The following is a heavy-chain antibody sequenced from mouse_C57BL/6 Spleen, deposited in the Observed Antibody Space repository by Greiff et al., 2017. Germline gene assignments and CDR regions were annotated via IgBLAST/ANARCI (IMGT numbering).Heavy chain of an antibody. CDR3: ARGSGTDYYAMDY. D-gene: IGHD3-3*01. J-gene: IGHJ4*01. V-gene: IGHV5-6*03. Sequence: EVKVVESGGGLVKPGGSLKLSCAASGFTFSSYAMSWVRQTPEKRLEWVATISSGGSYTYYPDSVKGRFTISRDNAKNTLYLQMSSLKSEDTAMYYCARGSGTDYYAMDYWGQGTSVTVSS. CDR1: GFTFSSYA. CDR2: ISSGGSYT.